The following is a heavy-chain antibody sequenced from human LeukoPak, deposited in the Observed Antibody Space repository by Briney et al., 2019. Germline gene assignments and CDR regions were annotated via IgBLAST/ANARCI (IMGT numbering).Heavy chain of an antibody. D-gene: IGHD2-2*01. CDR2: IYYSGTT. J-gene: IGHJ5*02. V-gene: IGHV4-39*07. Sequence: SETLSLTCTVSSGSISTSNYYWGWVRQPPGKALEWIASIYYSGTTYYKSSLKSRVMISIERSKNHFSLNMNSLTAADTALYYCARVYSSTHNWFDTWGQGIHVTVSP. CDR3: ARVYSSTHNWFDT. CDR1: SGSISTSNYY.